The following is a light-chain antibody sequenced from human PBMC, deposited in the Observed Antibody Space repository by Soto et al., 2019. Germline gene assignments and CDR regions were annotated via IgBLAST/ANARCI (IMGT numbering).Light chain of an antibody. CDR3: SSYTSSSTLYV. CDR1: SSDVGGYNY. CDR2: DVS. J-gene: IGLJ1*01. V-gene: IGLV2-14*01. Sequence: QSVLTQPASVSGSPGQSITISCTGTSSDVGGYNYVSWYQQHPGKAPKLMIYDVSNRPSGVSNRFSGSKSGNTASLTISGLQAEDEADYYRSSYTSSSTLYVFGTGTKFAVL.